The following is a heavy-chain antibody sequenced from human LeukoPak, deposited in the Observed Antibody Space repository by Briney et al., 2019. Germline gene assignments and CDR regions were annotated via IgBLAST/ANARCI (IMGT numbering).Heavy chain of an antibody. D-gene: IGHD1-26*01. CDR1: GGTFSSYA. V-gene: IGHV1-2*02. CDR2: INPNSGAT. Sequence: ASVKVSCKASGGTFSSYAISWVRQAPGQGLEWMGWINPNSGATSFAQRFQGRVTLTRDTSSSTAHMELSRLRSDDTAVYYCARGIVGPTTIDYWGQGTLVTVSS. CDR3: ARGIVGPTTIDY. J-gene: IGHJ4*02.